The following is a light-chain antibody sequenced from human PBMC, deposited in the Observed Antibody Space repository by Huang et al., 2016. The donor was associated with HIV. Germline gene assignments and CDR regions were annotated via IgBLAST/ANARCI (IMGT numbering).Light chain of an antibody. J-gene: IGKJ2*02. V-gene: IGKV3-20*01. CDR3: QQYGSSPWT. CDR1: QSVTTSY. Sequence: EIVLTQSPGTLSLSPGERATLSCRASQSVTTSYLAWEQQKPGPAPRLLIYGASSRATGIPDRFSGSGSGTDFTLTSSRLEPEDFAVYYCQQYGSSPWTFGQGTKLEIK. CDR2: GAS.